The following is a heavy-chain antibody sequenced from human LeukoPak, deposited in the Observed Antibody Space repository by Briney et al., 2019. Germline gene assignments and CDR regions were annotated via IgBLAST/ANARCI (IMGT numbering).Heavy chain of an antibody. D-gene: IGHD3-22*01. CDR2: IRYDGSNK. J-gene: IGHJ3*02. CDR3: AKDTTVVALNDAFDI. V-gene: IGHV3-30*02. CDR1: GFTFSSYG. Sequence: GGSLRLSCAASGFTFSSYGMHWVRQAPGKGLEWVAFIRYDGSNKYYADSVKGRFTISRDNSKNTLYLQMNSLRAEDTAVYYCAKDTTVVALNDAFDIWGQGTMVTVSS.